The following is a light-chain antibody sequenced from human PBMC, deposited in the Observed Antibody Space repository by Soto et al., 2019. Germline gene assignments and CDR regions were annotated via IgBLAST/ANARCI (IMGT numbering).Light chain of an antibody. CDR2: AVT. CDR3: SSYTSSSTL. J-gene: IGLJ1*01. Sequence: QSALTQPASVSGSPGQSITISCNGTSSDVGGYNYVSWYQQHPGKAPKLMIYAVTDRPSGVSSRFSGSKSGNTASLTISGLQAEDEADYYCSSYTSSSTLFGTGTKLTVL. V-gene: IGLV2-14*01. CDR1: SSDVGGYNY.